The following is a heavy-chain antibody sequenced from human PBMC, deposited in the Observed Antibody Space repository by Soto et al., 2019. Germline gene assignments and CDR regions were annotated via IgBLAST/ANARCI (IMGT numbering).Heavy chain of an antibody. CDR1: GGSISSYY. CDR2: IYYSGST. J-gene: IGHJ4*02. V-gene: IGHV4-59*01. CDR3: AKSDTIFGVTFDY. Sequence: PSETLSLTCTVSGGSISSYYWSWIRQPPGKGLEWIGYIYYSGSTNYNPSLKSRVTISVDTSKNQFSLKLSSVTAADTAVYYCAKSDTIFGVTFDYWGQGSLVTVSS. D-gene: IGHD3-3*01.